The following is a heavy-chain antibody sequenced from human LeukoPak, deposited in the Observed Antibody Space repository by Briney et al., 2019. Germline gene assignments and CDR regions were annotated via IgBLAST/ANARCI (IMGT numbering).Heavy chain of an antibody. Sequence: PSETLSLTCTVSGGSLSSYYWSWIRQPPGKGLEWIGYIYYSGSTNYNPSLKSRVTIPVDTSKNQFSLKLSSVTAADTAVYYCARDGGLYDAFDIWGQGTMVTVSS. CDR1: GGSLSSYY. V-gene: IGHV4-59*01. CDR2: IYYSGST. D-gene: IGHD3-3*01. J-gene: IGHJ3*02. CDR3: ARDGGLYDAFDI.